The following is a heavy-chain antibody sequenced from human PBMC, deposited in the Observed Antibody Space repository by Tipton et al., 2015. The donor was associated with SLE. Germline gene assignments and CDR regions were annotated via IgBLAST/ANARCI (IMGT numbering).Heavy chain of an antibody. CDR1: GVSISVSHW. Sequence: GSLRLSCAVSGVSISVSHWWSWVRQSPGKGLEWIGEVYHSGCTNYNPSLKRRVTISVDKSKNHFSMHLTSVTATDTAVYYCARRNYDVLTGYYDASDIWGQGTMVTVSS. CDR2: VYHSGCT. V-gene: IGHV4-4*02. CDR3: ARRNYDVLTGYYDASDI. J-gene: IGHJ3*02. D-gene: IGHD3-9*01.